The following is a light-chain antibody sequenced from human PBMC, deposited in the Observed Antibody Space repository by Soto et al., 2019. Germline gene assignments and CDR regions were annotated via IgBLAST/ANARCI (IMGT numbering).Light chain of an antibody. Sequence: ETLMTQSAATLSVSPGERVTLSCRASQSVNSNLAWYQQKPGQAPRLLIYGASTRVTGIPARFSGSGSGTDFTLAISSLQSEDFANNWPRTFGQGTKVEI. V-gene: IGKV3-15*01. J-gene: IGKJ1*01. CDR2: GAS. CDR3: RT. CDR1: QSVNSN.